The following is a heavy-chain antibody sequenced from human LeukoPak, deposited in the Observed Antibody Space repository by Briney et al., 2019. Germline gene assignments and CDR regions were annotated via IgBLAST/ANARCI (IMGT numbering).Heavy chain of an antibody. V-gene: IGHV3-43*02. D-gene: IGHD2-21*01. J-gene: IGHJ6*02. CDR1: GFRFDDYG. CDR3: AKDYVIVTTYYFYGLDV. CDR2: ISGDGDST. Sequence: SGGSLRLSCAASGFRFDDYGMHWVRQAPGRGLEWVSLISGDGDSTYYADSVKGRFTISRDNSKNSLYLQMNSLRTEDTAVYFCAKDYVIVTTYYFYGLDVWGQGTTVTVSS.